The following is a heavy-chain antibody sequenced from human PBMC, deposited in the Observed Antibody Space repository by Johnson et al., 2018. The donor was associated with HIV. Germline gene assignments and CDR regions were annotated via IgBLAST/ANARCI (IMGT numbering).Heavy chain of an antibody. D-gene: IGHD3-22*01. Sequence: VQLVESGGGVVQPGRSLRLSCAASGFTLSSYAMHWVRQAPGKGLEWVAVISYDGSNKYYADSVKGRFTISRDKSKNTLYLQMNSLRAEDTVVYYCARDQGNYYDSSGKPKRAFDIWGQWTMVTVSS. CDR3: ARDQGNYYDSSGKPKRAFDI. J-gene: IGHJ3*02. CDR2: ISYDGSNK. CDR1: GFTLSSYA. V-gene: IGHV3-30-3*01.